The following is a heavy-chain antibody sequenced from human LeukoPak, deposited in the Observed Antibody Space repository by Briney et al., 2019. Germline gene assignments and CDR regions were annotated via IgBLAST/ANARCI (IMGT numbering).Heavy chain of an antibody. V-gene: IGHV3-53*01. D-gene: IGHD6-19*01. CDR2: IYSGGTT. CDR3: ANLFPGSSGPVN. J-gene: IGHJ4*02. CDR1: GFTVSGNY. Sequence: GGSLRLSCAVSGFTVSGNYMSWVRQAPGKGLEWVSLIYSGGTTYYADSVKGRFTISRDNSKNTLYLEMNSLRAEDTAVYYCANLFPGSSGPVNWGQGTLVTVSS.